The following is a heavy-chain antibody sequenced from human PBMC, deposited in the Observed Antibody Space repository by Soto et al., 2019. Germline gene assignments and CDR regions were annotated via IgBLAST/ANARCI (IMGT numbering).Heavy chain of an antibody. J-gene: IGHJ6*04. CDR2: ISAGRST. CDR1: GFTFSNYA. D-gene: IGHD4-17*01. Sequence: EVQVLESGGDLVQPGGSLRLSCAASGFTFSNYAMNWVRQAPGKGPEWVSGISAGRSTYYADSVKGRFTISRDNSKSTLFLEMDSLRAEDTALYYCTKVRGDPVWGKGTTVTVSS. CDR3: TKVRGDPV. V-gene: IGHV3-23*01.